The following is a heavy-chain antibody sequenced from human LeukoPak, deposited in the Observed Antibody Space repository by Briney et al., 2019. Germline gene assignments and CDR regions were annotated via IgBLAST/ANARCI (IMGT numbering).Heavy chain of an antibody. CDR1: GFTFDDYG. V-gene: IGHV3-20*04. CDR2: MNWNGKDI. D-gene: IGHD3-16*01. Sequence: GGSLRLSCAASGFTFDDYGMNWVRQVPGKGLEWVSGMNWNGKDIGYADSVKGRFTISRDNAKNFLYLQMNSLRVEDMALYYCATSAYLDHWGQGTLVTVSP. J-gene: IGHJ4*02. CDR3: ATSAYLDH.